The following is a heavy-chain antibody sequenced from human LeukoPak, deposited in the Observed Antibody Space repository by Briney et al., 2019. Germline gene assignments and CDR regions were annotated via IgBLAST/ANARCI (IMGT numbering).Heavy chain of an antibody. Sequence: KPSETLSLTCTVSGGSISSGGYYWSWIRQHPGKGLEWIGYIYYSGSTYYNPSLKSRVTISVDTSKNQFSLKLSSVTAADTAVYYCVTGAAAGFDPWGQGTLVTVSS. D-gene: IGHD6-13*01. V-gene: IGHV4-31*03. CDR3: VTGAAAGFDP. CDR1: GGSISSGGYY. J-gene: IGHJ5*02. CDR2: IYYSGST.